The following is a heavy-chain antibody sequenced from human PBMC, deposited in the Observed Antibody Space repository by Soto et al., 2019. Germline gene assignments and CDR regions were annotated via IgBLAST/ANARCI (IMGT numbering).Heavy chain of an antibody. CDR1: GFTFSNAW. Sequence: EVQLVESGGGLVKPGGSLRLSCAASGFTFSNAWMNWVRQAPGKGLEWVGRIKSKTDGGTTDYAAPVKGRFTISRDDSKNTLYLQMNSLKTEDTAVYYWTTLVYGDYAIIDYWGQGTLVTVSS. CDR2: IKSKTDGGTT. CDR3: TTLVYGDYAIIDY. J-gene: IGHJ4*02. V-gene: IGHV3-15*07. D-gene: IGHD4-17*01.